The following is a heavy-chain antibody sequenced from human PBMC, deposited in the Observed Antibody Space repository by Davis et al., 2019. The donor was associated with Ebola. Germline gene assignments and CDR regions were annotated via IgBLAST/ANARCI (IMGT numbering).Heavy chain of an antibody. CDR2: VYYSGST. V-gene: IGHV4-59*12. Sequence: MPSETLSLTCTVSGGSINNYYWSWIRQPPGKGLEWIGNVYYSGSTNYNPSLKSRVTISVDTSKNQFSLKLSSVTAADTAVYYCARDVVPSSSWPTGGMDVWGQGTTVTVSS. CDR3: ARDVVPSSSWPTGGMDV. CDR1: GGSINNYY. D-gene: IGHD6-13*01. J-gene: IGHJ6*02.